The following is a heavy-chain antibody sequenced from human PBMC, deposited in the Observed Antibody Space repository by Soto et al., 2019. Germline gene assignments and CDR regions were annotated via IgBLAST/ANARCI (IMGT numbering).Heavy chain of an antibody. V-gene: IGHV1-69*02. J-gene: IGHJ4*02. Sequence: QVQVVQSGAEVKKPESSVKVSCKPSGGTFNTYTVNWVRLAPGHGLEWMGRFIPILDMANYAQKFQDRVTITADRSTFTAYMELNSLTSDDTAVYCRDNSCPRDFDFWGPGTRVTVSS. CDR3: DNSCPRDFDF. CDR1: GGTFNTYT. CDR2: FIPILDMA.